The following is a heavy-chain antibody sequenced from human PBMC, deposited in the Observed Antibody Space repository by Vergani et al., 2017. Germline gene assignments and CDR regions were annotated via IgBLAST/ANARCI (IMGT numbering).Heavy chain of an antibody. CDR1: GFTFSNAW. CDR3: TTFPHLRYFDWLPPF. D-gene: IGHD3-9*01. Sequence: EVQLVESGGGLVKPGGSLRLSCAASGFTFSNAWMSWVRQAPGKGLEWVGRIKSKTDGGTTDYAAPVKGRFTISRDDSKNTLYPQMNSLKTEDTAVYYCTTFPHLRYFDWLPPFWGQGTLVTVSS. CDR2: IKSKTDGGTT. J-gene: IGHJ4*02. V-gene: IGHV3-15*01.